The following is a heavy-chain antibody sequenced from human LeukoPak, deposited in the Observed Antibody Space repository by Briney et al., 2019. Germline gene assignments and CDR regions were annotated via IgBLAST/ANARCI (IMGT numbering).Heavy chain of an antibody. D-gene: IGHD2-2*01. V-gene: IGHV3-7*03. Sequence: GGSLRLSCVASGFTFSSSWMSWLRRAPGKGLEWVANIKQDGTEEYYVDSVRGRFSISKDNAKNSLYLQMNSLRAEDTAVYYCARDPCHGALDYWGQGALVTVSS. CDR1: GFTFSSSW. J-gene: IGHJ4*02. CDR3: ARDPCHGALDY. CDR2: IKQDGTEE.